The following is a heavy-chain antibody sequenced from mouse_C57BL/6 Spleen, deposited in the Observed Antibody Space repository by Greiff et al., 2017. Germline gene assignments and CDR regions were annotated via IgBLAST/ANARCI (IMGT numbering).Heavy chain of an antibody. CDR2: IYIGNGST. Sequence: EVQLQESGAELVRPGSSVKMSCKTSGYTFTSYGINWVKQRPGQGLEWIGYIYIGNGSTEYNEKFKGKATLTSDTSSSTAYMPLSSLTSEDSAIYFCARGDNDGYYAMDYWGQVTSVTVSS. J-gene: IGHJ4*01. D-gene: IGHD2-3*01. V-gene: IGHV1-58*01. CDR1: GYTFTSYG. CDR3: ARGDNDGYYAMDY.